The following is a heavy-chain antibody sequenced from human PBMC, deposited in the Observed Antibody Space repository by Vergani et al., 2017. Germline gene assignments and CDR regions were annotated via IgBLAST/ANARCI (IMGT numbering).Heavy chain of an antibody. J-gene: IGHJ4*02. CDR3: ASDLKDGYNWRIFDY. CDR1: GGSVSSYY. V-gene: IGHV4-59*02. Sequence: QVQLQESGPGLVKPSETLSLTCTVSGGSVSSYYWSWIRQPPGKGLEWIGYIYYSGSTNYNPSLKSRVTISVDTSKNQFSLKLSSVTAADTAVYYCASDLKDGYNWRIFDYWGQGTLVTVSS. D-gene: IGHD5-24*01. CDR2: IYYSGST.